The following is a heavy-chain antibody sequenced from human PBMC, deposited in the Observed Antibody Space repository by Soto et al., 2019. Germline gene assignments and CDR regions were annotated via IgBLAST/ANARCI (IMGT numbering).Heavy chain of an antibody. J-gene: IGHJ4*02. Sequence: SETLSLTCTVSGGSISDSYWSWIRQPPGKGLEWIGYVHYSENSNYNPSLKSRVTISLDTAKKQFSLNLSSVTAADTAVYYCAKVPGVYDPDYFDSWGQGILVTVSS. V-gene: IGHV4-59*01. D-gene: IGHD5-12*01. CDR2: VHYSENS. CDR1: GGSISDSY. CDR3: AKVPGVYDPDYFDS.